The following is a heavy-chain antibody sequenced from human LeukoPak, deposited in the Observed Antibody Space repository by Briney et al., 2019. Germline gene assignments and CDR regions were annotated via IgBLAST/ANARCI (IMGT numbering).Heavy chain of an antibody. CDR2: ISTDGKST. CDR1: GFTFSNYW. D-gene: IGHD6-13*01. Sequence: PGGSLRLSCVASGFTFSNYWMLWVRQAPGKGLMWVSLISTDGKSTRYAESVKGRFTISRDNSKNTLYLQMNSLRAEDTAVYYCAKRGNSWDLFDYWGQGTLVTVSS. CDR3: AKRGNSWDLFDY. J-gene: IGHJ4*02. V-gene: IGHV3-74*01.